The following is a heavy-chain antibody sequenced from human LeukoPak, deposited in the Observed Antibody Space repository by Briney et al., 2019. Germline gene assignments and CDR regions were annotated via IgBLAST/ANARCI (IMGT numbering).Heavy chain of an antibody. J-gene: IGHJ6*03. V-gene: IGHV3-74*01. D-gene: IGHD6-25*01. CDR2: INTDGSST. Sequence: GGSLRLSCAASGFTFSSYWMHWVRQAPGKGLVWVSRINTDGSSTSYADSVKGRFTISRDNAKNTLYLQMNSLRAEDTAVYYCAREADSSAIYYYYYMDVWGKGTTVTVSS. CDR3: AREADSSAIYYYYYMDV. CDR1: GFTFSSYW.